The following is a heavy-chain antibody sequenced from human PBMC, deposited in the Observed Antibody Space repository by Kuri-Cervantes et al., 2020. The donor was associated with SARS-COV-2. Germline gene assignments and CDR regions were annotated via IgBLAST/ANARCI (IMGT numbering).Heavy chain of an antibody. Sequence: GSLRLSCAVFGGSFSAYSWRGIRQPPEKGLEWIGDINHSGNANYNPSFKSRVTISVDTSKNQFSLRLSSVIAADTAVYYCARGREGVEPATVLGLGFYYYYFMDVWGRGTTVTVSS. CDR2: INHSGNA. D-gene: IGHD2-2*02. CDR1: GGSFSAYS. CDR3: ARGREGVEPATVLGLGFYYYYFMDV. J-gene: IGHJ6*03. V-gene: IGHV4-34*01.